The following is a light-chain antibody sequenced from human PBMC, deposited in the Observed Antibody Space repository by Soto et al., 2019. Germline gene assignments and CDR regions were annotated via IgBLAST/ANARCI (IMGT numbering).Light chain of an antibody. CDR1: QSISGW. J-gene: IGKJ3*01. CDR2: GAS. V-gene: IGKV1-5*01. Sequence: DIQMTQSPSTLSAFVGDRVTITCRASQSISGWLAWYQQTPGKAPKLMIHGASTLQRGVPSRFSGSGSGTEFSLTISSLQPEDFATYFCQQGNNFPFTFGPGTKVDIK. CDR3: QQGNNFPFT.